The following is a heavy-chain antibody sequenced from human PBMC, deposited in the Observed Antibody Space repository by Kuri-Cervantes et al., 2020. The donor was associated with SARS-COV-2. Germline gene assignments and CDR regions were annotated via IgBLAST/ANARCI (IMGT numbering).Heavy chain of an antibody. J-gene: IGHJ4*01. D-gene: IGHD3-22*01. CDR2: FDPEYGEI. CDR1: GYTVTELS. V-gene: IGHV1-24*01. Sequence: ASVKVSCKVSGYTVTELSMHWVRQAPGKGLEWMGGFDPEYGEIIYALKFQGRVTMTEDTSTDTEYMELSSLRSDDTAVYYCATVDYDSYGYSWHFDSWGHGTLVTVSS. CDR3: ATVDYDSYGYSWHFDS.